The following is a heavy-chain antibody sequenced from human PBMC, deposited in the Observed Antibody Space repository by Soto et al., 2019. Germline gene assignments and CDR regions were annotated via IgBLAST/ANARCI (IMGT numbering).Heavy chain of an antibody. CDR2: ISGYNGRT. J-gene: IGHJ6*02. V-gene: IGHV1-18*01. CDR3: ARDNRKELWVEGLNAMDV. CDR1: GYTFSTYG. D-gene: IGHD3-10*01. Sequence: QIQLVQSGPDVKKPGASVKVSCKASGYTFSTYGLSWVRQAPGQGLEWMGWISGYNGRTNYAQKFRGRVNLTTDTAASTAYMELRSLRPDDTAMYYCARDNRKELWVEGLNAMDVWGQGTTVTVSS.